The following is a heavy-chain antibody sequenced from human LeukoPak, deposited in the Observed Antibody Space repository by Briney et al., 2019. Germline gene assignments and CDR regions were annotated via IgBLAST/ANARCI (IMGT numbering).Heavy chain of an antibody. CDR1: GYIFSTHE. Sequence: GGSLRLSCVASGYIFSTHEMNWVRQSPGKGLEWVSSISSSGSTMFYADSVKGRFSISRDNAKNSLYLQMNSLRAEDTAVYYCARRSLWLYYMDVSGKGTTVTVSS. CDR3: ARRSLWLYYMDV. CDR2: ISSSGSTM. J-gene: IGHJ6*03. V-gene: IGHV3-48*03. D-gene: IGHD5-18*01.